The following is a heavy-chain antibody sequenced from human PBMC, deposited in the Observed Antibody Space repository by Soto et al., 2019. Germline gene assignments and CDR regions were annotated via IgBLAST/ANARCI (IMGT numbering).Heavy chain of an antibody. D-gene: IGHD2-2*02. CDR2: IKPDGSEL. V-gene: IGHV3-7*03. Sequence: PGGSLRLSCAGSGFVFSSSWMTWVHQAPGKXLEWVANIKPDGSELYYADSVKGRFTISRDNARNSLYLQMSSLRAEDTAVYYCARESLLKSIPIYRYFYYAMDVWGQGTTVTVSS. CDR1: GFVFSSSW. J-gene: IGHJ6*02. CDR3: ARESLLKSIPIYRYFYYAMDV.